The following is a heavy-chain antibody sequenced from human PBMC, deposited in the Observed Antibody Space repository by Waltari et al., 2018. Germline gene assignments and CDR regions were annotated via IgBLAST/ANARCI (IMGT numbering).Heavy chain of an antibody. CDR3: TRGGGTYNVDY. J-gene: IGHJ4*02. D-gene: IGHD1-20*01. CDR1: VYTFTAYY. CDR2: INPNSGGT. V-gene: IGHV1-2*02. Sequence: QVQLVQSGAEVKKPGASMRVSCEASVYTFTAYYMHWVRQAPGQGLEWMGWINPNSGGTIYAKNFQGRVTMTRDTSISTAYMELSGLRSDDTALYYCTRGGGTYNVDYWGQGTLVTVSS.